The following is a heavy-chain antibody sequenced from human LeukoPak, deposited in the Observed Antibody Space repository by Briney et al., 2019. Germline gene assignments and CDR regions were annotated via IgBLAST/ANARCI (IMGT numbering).Heavy chain of an antibody. Sequence: PGRSLRLSCAASGFTFSSYGMHWVRQAPGKGLEWVAVISYDGRNKYYADSVKGRFTISRDNSKNTLYLQMNSLRAEDTAVYYCAKGAAGTLVGHYFDSWGQGTLVTVSS. CDR1: GFTFSSYG. V-gene: IGHV3-30*18. CDR2: ISYDGRNK. CDR3: AKGAAGTLVGHYFDS. D-gene: IGHD6-19*01. J-gene: IGHJ4*02.